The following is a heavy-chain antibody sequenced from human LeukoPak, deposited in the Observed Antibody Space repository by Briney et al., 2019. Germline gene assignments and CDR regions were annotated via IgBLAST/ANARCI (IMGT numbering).Heavy chain of an antibody. CDR1: GYTFTSYA. Sequence: ASVKVSCKASGYTFTSYAMNWVRQAPGQGLEWMGWINTNTGNPTYAQGFTGRFVFSLDTSVSTAYLQISSLKAEDTAVYYCARDPHSGWYGPSRVYSMDVWGKGTTVTVFS. V-gene: IGHV7-4-1*02. D-gene: IGHD6-19*01. J-gene: IGHJ6*04. CDR2: INTNTGNP. CDR3: ARDPHSGWYGPSRVYSMDV.